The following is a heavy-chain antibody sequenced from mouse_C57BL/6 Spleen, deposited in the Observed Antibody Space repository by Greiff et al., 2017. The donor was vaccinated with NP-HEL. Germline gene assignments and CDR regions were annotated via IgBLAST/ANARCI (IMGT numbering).Heavy chain of an antibody. Sequence: QVQLKESGPELVKPGASVKISCKASGYSFTSYYIHWVKQRPGQGLEWIGWIYPGSGNTKYNEKFKGKATLTADTSSSTAYMQLSSLTSEDSAVYYCARSSDGYYYAMDYWGQGTSVTVSS. CDR3: ARSSDGYYYAMDY. D-gene: IGHD2-3*01. CDR2: IYPGSGNT. CDR1: GYSFTSYY. J-gene: IGHJ4*01. V-gene: IGHV1-66*01.